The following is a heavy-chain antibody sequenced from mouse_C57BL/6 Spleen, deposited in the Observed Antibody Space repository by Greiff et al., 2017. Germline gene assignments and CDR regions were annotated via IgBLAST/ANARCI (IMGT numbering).Heavy chain of an antibody. J-gene: IGHJ1*03. Sequence: VQLQQPGAELVRPASSVKLSCKASGYTFTSYWMHWVKQRPIQGLEWIGNIDPSDSETHYNQKFKDKATLTVDKSSSTAYMQLSSLTSEDSAVYYCARRWDGYFDVWGTGTTVTVSS. V-gene: IGHV1-52*01. D-gene: IGHD4-1*01. CDR2: IDPSDSET. CDR3: ARRWDGYFDV. CDR1: GYTFTSYW.